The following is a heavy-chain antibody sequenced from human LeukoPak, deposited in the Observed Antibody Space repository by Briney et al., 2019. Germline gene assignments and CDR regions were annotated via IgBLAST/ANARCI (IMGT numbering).Heavy chain of an antibody. J-gene: IGHJ4*02. CDR2: ISYDGSNK. D-gene: IGHD5-18*01. Sequence: GGSLRLSCAASGFTFSSYAMHWVRQAPGKGLEWVAVISYDGSNKYYADSVKGRFTISRDNSKNTLYLQMNSLRAEDTAVYYCARVSARVNYGYRDYWGQGTLVTVSS. V-gene: IGHV3-30-3*01. CDR1: GFTFSSYA. CDR3: ARVSARVNYGYRDY.